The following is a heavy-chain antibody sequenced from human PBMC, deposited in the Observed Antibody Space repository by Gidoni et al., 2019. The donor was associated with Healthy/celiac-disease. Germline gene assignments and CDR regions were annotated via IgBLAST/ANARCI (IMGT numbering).Heavy chain of an antibody. CDR3: AKSIGDYFSDY. V-gene: IGHV3-23*01. D-gene: IGHD4-17*01. J-gene: IGHJ4*02. CDR1: GFTFSSYA. CDR2: ISGSGGST. Sequence: EVQLLESGGGLVQPGGSLRLSWSASGFTFSSYAMSWVRQAPGKGLEWVLAISGSGGSTYYADSVKGRFTISRDNFKNTLYLQMNSLRAEDTAVYYCAKSIGDYFSDYWGQGTLVTVSS.